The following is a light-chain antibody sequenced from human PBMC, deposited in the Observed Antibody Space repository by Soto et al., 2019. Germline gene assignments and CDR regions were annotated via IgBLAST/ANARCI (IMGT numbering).Light chain of an antibody. CDR3: SSSTSSSALV. J-gene: IGLJ2*01. CDR2: DVS. Sequence: QSALTQPASVSGSPGQSITISCTGTSSDVGAYNYVSWYQQYPGKAPKLMIYDVSIRPSGVSHRFSGSKSGNTASLTISGLLAEDEADYYCSSSTSSSALVFGGGTKLTV. CDR1: SSDVGAYNY. V-gene: IGLV2-14*01.